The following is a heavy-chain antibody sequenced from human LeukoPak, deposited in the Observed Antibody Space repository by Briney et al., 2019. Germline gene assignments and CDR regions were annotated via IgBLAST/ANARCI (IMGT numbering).Heavy chain of an antibody. J-gene: IGHJ4*02. Sequence: SETLSLTCAVYGGSFSGYYWSWIRQPPGKGPEWIGEINHSGSTNYNPSLKSRVTISVDTSKNQFSLKLSSVTAADTAVYYCARGEGSSSSGNFDYWGQGTLVTVSS. CDR1: GGSFSGYY. CDR2: INHSGST. CDR3: ARGEGSSSSGNFDY. V-gene: IGHV4-34*01. D-gene: IGHD6-6*01.